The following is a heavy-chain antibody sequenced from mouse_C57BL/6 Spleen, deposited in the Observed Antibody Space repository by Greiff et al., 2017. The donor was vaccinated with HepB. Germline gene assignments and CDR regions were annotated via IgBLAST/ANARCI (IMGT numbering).Heavy chain of an antibody. J-gene: IGHJ1*03. CDR3: ARPYDYGSSYTYFDV. D-gene: IGHD1-1*01. V-gene: IGHV1-64*01. Sequence: QVQLQQPGAELVKPGASVKLSCKASGYTFTSYWMHWVKQRPGQGLEWIGMIHPNSGSTNYNEKFKSKATLTVDKSSSTAYMQLSSLTSEDSAVYYCARPYDYGSSYTYFDVWGTGTTVTVSS. CDR1: GYTFTSYW. CDR2: IHPNSGST.